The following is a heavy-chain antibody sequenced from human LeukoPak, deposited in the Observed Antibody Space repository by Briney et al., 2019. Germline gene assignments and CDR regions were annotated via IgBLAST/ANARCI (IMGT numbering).Heavy chain of an antibody. V-gene: IGHV2-5*01. J-gene: IGHJ4*02. CDR3: AHGFYDFWSGYYGGDCPFDH. D-gene: IGHD3-3*01. CDR2: IYWNDDK. CDR1: GFSLTTTGVG. Sequence: SGPTLVNPTQTLTLTCTFSGFSLTTTGVGVGWIRQPPGKALEWLAVIYWNDDKRYSPSLKNRFIITKDTSKNQVVLSMTFMDPVDTATYYCAHGFYDFWSGYYGGDCPFDHWGQGTLVTVSS.